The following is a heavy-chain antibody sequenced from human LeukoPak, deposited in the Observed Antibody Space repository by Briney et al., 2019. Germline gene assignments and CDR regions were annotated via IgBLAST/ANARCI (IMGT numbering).Heavy chain of an antibody. CDR3: ARAIWSRAYYYYYMDV. V-gene: IGHV3-21*01. D-gene: IGHD2-8*02. CDR1: GYTFSSYS. Sequence: GGSLRFSCADSGYTFSSYSMNWVRQAPGKGLEWVSSISSSSNYMYYADSVKSRFTISRDNAKNSLYLQMNSLRAEDTAVYYCARAIWSRAYYYYYMDVWGKGTTVTISS. J-gene: IGHJ6*03. CDR2: ISSSSNYM.